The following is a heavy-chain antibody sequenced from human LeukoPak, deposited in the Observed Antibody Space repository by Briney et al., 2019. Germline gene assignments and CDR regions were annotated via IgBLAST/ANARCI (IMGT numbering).Heavy chain of an antibody. V-gene: IGHV3-7*01. D-gene: IGHD3-10*01. CDR1: GFTFNTYW. CDR2: INEDGREK. Sequence: PGGSLRLSCAASGFTFNTYWMTWVRQAPGKGLEWVANINEDGREKYYVDSEKGRIFISRDNARHSLYLQMNSPRAEDTAVYYCVRGGFSLDRWGQGTLVTVSS. J-gene: IGHJ5*02. CDR3: VRGGFSLDR.